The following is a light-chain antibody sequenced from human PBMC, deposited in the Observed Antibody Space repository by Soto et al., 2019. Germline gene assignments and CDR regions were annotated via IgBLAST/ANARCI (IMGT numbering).Light chain of an antibody. J-gene: IGKJ1*01. Sequence: AIPMTQSPSSLSASVGDRVTITCRASQGIRNDLGWYQQEPGKAPKLLIYAASSLQSGVPSRFSGSGSGTDLTITISSLQPEDFETYYCLQDYNYPWTFGQGTKVDIK. CDR2: AAS. V-gene: IGKV1-6*01. CDR1: QGIRND. CDR3: LQDYNYPWT.